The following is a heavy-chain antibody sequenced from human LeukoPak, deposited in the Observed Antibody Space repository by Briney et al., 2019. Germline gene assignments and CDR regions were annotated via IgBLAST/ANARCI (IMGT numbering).Heavy chain of an antibody. CDR1: GGSLSGHF. V-gene: IGHV4-34*01. J-gene: IGHJ4*02. D-gene: IGHD2-15*01. CDR3: ARIASDCSGGSCSESYDY. CDR2: IYHSGST. Sequence: SETLSLTCVVFGGSLSGHFWSWVRQPPGKGLEWIGEIYHSGSTNYNPSLKSRVTISVDKSKNQFSLKLSSVTAADTAVYYCARIASDCSGGSCSESYDYWGQGTLVTVSS.